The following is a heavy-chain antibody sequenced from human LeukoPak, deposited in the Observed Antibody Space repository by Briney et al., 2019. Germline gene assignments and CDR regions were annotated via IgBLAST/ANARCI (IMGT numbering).Heavy chain of an antibody. J-gene: IGHJ4*02. D-gene: IGHD4-11*01. CDR1: GGSVSHSNW. CDR2: VHPSEGT. Sequence: SGTLSLTCAVSGGSVSHSNWWTWVRQSPGKGLEWIGEVHPSEGTNYNPSLKSRVTISVDTSKNQFSLKLSSVTAADTAVYYCASRYDYSNYIDYWGQGTLVTVSS. CDR3: ASRYDYSNYIDY. V-gene: IGHV4-4*02.